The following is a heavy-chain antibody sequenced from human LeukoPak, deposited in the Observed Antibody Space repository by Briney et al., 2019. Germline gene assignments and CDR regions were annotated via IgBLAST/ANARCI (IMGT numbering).Heavy chain of an antibody. J-gene: IGHJ5*02. V-gene: IGHV4-34*01. CDR2: INHSGST. CDR1: GGSFSGYY. D-gene: IGHD2-2*01. CDR3: ARLYCSSTSWYWTNWFDP. Sequence: SETLSLTCAVYGGSFSGYYWSWIRQPPGKGLEWIGGINHSGSTNYNPSLKSRVTISVDTSKNQFSLKLSSVTAADTAVYYCARLYCSSTSWYWTNWFDPWGQGTLVTVSS.